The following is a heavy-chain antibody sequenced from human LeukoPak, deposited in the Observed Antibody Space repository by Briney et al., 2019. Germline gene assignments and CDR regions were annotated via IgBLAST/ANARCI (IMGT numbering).Heavy chain of an antibody. Sequence: GGSLRLSCAASGFTFSNYAMSWVRQAPGKGLEWVSSISSSSYIYYADSVKGRFTISRDNAKNSLYLQMNSLRAEDTAVYYCARGYYDSSGYYDTTYNWFDPWGQGTLVTVSS. V-gene: IGHV3-21*01. CDR3: ARGYYDSSGYYDTTYNWFDP. CDR1: GFTFSNYA. D-gene: IGHD3-22*01. J-gene: IGHJ5*02. CDR2: ISSSSYI.